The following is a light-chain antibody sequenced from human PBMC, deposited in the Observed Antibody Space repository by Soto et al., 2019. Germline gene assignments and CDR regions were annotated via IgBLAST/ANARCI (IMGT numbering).Light chain of an antibody. CDR3: RSYTTISTYV. J-gene: IGLJ1*01. CDR2: DVR. CDR1: SSEVGGYNY. Sequence: QSVLTQPASVSGSPGQSITISCTGTSSEVGGYNYVSWNQQHPGKAPKLMIYDVRNRPSGVSNRFSGSKSVNTVSLTISLLQAEDEADYYCRSYTTISTYVFGTGTKVTV. V-gene: IGLV2-14*01.